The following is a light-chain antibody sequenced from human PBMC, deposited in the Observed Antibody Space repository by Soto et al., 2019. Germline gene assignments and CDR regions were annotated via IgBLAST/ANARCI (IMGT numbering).Light chain of an antibody. V-gene: IGKV3-15*01. CDR3: QQYNNLPYT. CDR1: QSVSSN. J-gene: IGKJ2*01. Sequence: EIVMTQSPATLSVSPGERATLSCRASQSVSSNLAWYQQKPGQAPRLLIYGASTWATGIPARFSGSRSGTEFTLTISSLQSEDFAVYYCQQYNNLPYTFGQGTKLEIK. CDR2: GAS.